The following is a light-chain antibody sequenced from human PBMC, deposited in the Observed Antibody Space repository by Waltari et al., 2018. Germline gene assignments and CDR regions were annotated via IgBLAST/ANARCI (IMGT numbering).Light chain of an antibody. CDR3: LQRSLWPWT. CDR2: YAS. CDR1: QTVSTY. J-gene: IGKJ1*01. Sequence: IVLTQSPATLSLSPGARATLSCRASQTVSTYLAWFQQKPGQAPRLLIYYASNRAPGIPARFSGSGSGTDFSLTISSLEPEDFAVYYCLQRSLWPWTFGQGTKVAVK. V-gene: IGKV3-11*01.